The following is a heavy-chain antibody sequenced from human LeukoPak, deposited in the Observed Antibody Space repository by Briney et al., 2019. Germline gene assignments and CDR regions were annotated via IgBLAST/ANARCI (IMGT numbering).Heavy chain of an antibody. CDR2: TYYRSNWYN. CDR3: ARATYSYAYY. D-gene: IGHD5-18*01. J-gene: IGHJ4*02. CDR1: GDIVSSNSAA. Sequence: SQTLSLTCAISGDIVSSNSAAWDWIRQSRSRGLEWLGRTYYRSNWYNDYAVSVKIRITINPDTSKNQFSLQLNSVTPEDTAVYYCARATYSYAYYWGQGTLVTVSS. V-gene: IGHV6-1*01.